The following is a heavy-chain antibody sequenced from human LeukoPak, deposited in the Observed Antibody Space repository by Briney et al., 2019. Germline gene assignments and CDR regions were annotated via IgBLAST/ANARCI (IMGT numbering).Heavy chain of an antibody. V-gene: IGHV1-69*06. D-gene: IGHD3-10*01. J-gene: IGHJ4*01. CDR1: GGTFSSYA. CDR2: IIPIFGTA. Sequence: SVKVSCKASGGTFSSYAISWVRQAPGQGLEWMGGIIPIFGTANYAQKFQGRFTMTEDTSSGTAYMELNSLRSEDTAVYYCTTREIVVEPAQTSMVRGVLWRSDFWGHGTLVAVSS. CDR3: TTREIVVEPAQTSMVRGVLWRSDF.